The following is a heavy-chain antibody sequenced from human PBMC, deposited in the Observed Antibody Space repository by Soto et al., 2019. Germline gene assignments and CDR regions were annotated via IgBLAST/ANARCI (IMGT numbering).Heavy chain of an antibody. V-gene: IGHV3-73*01. J-gene: IGHJ3*02. Sequence: EVQLVESGGGLVQPGGSLKLSCAASGFSFSGSAIHWVRQASGKGLEWVGRIRSRADSYATSYTASVKGMFSVSRDDSQKTAYLQISNLKAEDTAVYYCSRVITTTPSYAFDIWGQGTLVTVSS. CDR2: IRSRADSYAT. CDR3: SRVITTTPSYAFDI. D-gene: IGHD4-4*01. CDR1: GFSFSGSA.